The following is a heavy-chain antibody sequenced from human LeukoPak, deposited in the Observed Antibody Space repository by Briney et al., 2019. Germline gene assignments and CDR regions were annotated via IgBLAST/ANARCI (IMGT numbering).Heavy chain of an antibody. CDR1: GFTFSTYS. J-gene: IGHJ5*01. Sequence: GGSLRLSCAASGFTFSTYSMSWVRQAPGKGPEWLSYISTSSITKYYADSVKGRFTISRDDAKNSLSLQMNSLRADDTAVYYCAKEVRFCSGGSCYRWFDSWGQGTLVTVSS. CDR3: AKEVRFCSGGSCYRWFDS. CDR2: ISTSSITK. D-gene: IGHD2-15*01. V-gene: IGHV3-48*01.